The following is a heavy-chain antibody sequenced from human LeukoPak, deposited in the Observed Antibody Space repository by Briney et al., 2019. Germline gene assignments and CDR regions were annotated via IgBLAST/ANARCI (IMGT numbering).Heavy chain of an antibody. Sequence: GGSLRLSCAASGFTFSSYWMSWVRQAPGKGLEWVANIKQDGSEKYYVDSVKGRFTISRDNAKNSLYLQMNSLRAEDTAVCYCARVYDFWSGSNYYMDVWGKGTTVTVSS. CDR2: IKQDGSEK. D-gene: IGHD3-3*01. CDR3: ARVYDFWSGSNYYMDV. CDR1: GFTFSSYW. V-gene: IGHV3-7*01. J-gene: IGHJ6*03.